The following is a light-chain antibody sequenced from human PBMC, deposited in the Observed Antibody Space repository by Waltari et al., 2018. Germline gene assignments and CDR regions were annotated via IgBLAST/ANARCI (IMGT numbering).Light chain of an antibody. V-gene: IGKV1-NL1*01. CDR1: QDIRYS. CDR2: AAS. CDR3: QQYYNTPPWT. Sequence: DIQMTQSPSSLSASVGDRVTITCRASQDIRYSLVWYQQKPGNAPKLLLFAASRLDSGVPSRFSGSGSGTEYTLTISSLQPEDFATYYCQQYYNTPPWTFGQGTKVEIK. J-gene: IGKJ1*01.